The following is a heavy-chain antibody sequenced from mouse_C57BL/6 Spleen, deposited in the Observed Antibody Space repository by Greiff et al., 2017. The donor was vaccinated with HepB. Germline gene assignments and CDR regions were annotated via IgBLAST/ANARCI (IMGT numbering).Heavy chain of an antibody. V-gene: IGHV3-6*01. CDR2: ISYDGSN. CDR3: ARDWDGDFYFDY. CDR1: GYSIPGGYY. Sequence: EVQLQQSEPGLVKPSQSLSLTCSVSGYSIPGGYYWNWIRQFPGNKLEWMGYISYDGSNNYNPSLKNRISITRDTSKNQFFLKLNSVTTEDTATYYCARDWDGDFYFDYWGQGTTLTVSS. J-gene: IGHJ2*01. D-gene: IGHD4-1*01.